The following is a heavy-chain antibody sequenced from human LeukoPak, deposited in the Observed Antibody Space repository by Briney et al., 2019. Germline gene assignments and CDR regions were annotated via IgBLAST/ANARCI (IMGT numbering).Heavy chain of an antibody. CDR2: IKQDGSET. V-gene: IGHV3-7*01. D-gene: IGHD5-12*01. CDR1: GFIFSNYW. CDR3: ARYPYSGYYGDYYYYYMDV. J-gene: IGHJ6*03. Sequence: GGSLRLSCAPSGFIFSNYWMSWVRQAPGKGLEWVANIKQDGSETYYVDSVKGRFTISRDDAKNSLYLQMNSLRAEDTAVYYCARYPYSGYYGDYYYYYMDVWGKGTTVTISS.